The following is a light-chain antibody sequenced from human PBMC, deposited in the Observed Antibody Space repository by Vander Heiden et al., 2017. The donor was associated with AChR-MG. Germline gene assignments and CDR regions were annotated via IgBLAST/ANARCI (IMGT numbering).Light chain of an antibody. CDR2: QDD. CDR1: KLGDKY. J-gene: IGLJ2*01. CDR3: QAWDSITYVV. Sequence: SYELTQPPAVSVSPGQTASISCSGDKLGDKYVCWYQQKSGQSPVLAMYQDDRRPSGIPERYSGSKSGNTATLTISGTQAMDEADYYCQAWDSITYVVFGGGTKLTVL. V-gene: IGLV3-1*01.